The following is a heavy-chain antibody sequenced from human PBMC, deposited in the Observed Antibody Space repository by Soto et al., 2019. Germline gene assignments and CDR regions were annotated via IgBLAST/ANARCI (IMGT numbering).Heavy chain of an antibody. CDR1: GGSFSGYY. CDR2: IYYSGST. V-gene: IGHV4-34*01. J-gene: IGHJ5*02. D-gene: IGHD3-3*01. Sequence: SETLSLTCAVYGGSFSGYYWSWIRQPPGKGLEWIGSIYYSGSTYYNPSLKSRVTISVDTSKNQFSLKLSSVTAADTAVYYCARALGSLERNLYSYYDFWKAIINWFDPWGQGTLVTVSS. CDR3: ARALGSLERNLYSYYDFWKAIINWFDP.